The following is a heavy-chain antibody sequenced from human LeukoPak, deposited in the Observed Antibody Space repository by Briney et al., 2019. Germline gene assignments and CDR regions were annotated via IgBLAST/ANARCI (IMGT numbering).Heavy chain of an antibody. CDR1: GFTVSSNY. V-gene: IGHV3-53*05. CDR3: AKDPGYSSGWLDY. D-gene: IGHD6-19*01. CDR2: IYSGGST. Sequence: PGGSLRLSCAASGFTVSSNYMSWVRQAPGKGLEWVSVIYSGGSTYYADSVKGRFTISRDNSKNTLYLQMNSLRAEDTAVYYCAKDPGYSSGWLDYWGQGTLVTVSS. J-gene: IGHJ4*02.